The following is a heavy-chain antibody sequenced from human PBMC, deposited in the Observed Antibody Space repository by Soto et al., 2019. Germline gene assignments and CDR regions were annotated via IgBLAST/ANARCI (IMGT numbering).Heavy chain of an antibody. CDR3: ARDRGGYNYFDY. J-gene: IGHJ4*02. D-gene: IGHD5-12*01. V-gene: IGHV3-33*01. CDR2: IWYDGSNE. CDR1: GFTFSSYG. Sequence: GGSLRLSCAASGFTFSSYGVHWVRQAPGKGLEWVAVIWYDGSNEYYTDSVKGRFTTSRDNSKNTVFLQMNSLRAEDTGVYYCARDRGGYNYFDYWGQGTLVTVSS.